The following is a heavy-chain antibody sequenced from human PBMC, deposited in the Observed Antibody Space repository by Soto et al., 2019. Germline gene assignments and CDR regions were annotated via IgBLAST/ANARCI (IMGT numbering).Heavy chain of an antibody. V-gene: IGHV3-23*01. CDR1: GFTFSSYV. D-gene: IGHD6-13*01. Sequence: EVQLLESGGGLVQPGGSLRLSCAASGFTFSSYVMTWVRQAPGKGLEWVSAISGSGNTSYYADSVKGRFTISRDSSKKMLYLQMNSLRPEDTAVYYCAKDRGRTWYEDYWGQGTLVTVSS. CDR3: AKDRGRTWYEDY. J-gene: IGHJ4*02. CDR2: ISGSGNTS.